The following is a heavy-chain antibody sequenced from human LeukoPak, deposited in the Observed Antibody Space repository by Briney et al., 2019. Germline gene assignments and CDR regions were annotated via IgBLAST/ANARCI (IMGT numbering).Heavy chain of an antibody. CDR2: IIPIFGTA. V-gene: IGHV1-69*13. CDR1: GGTFSSYA. J-gene: IGHJ4*02. Sequence: ASVKVSCMASGGTFSSYAISWVRQAPGQGLEWMGGIIPIFGTANYAQKFQGRVTITADESTSTAYMELSSLRSEDTAVYYCARDGDYYDSSGYYRGFDYWGQGTLVTVSS. CDR3: ARDGDYYDSSGYYRGFDY. D-gene: IGHD3-22*01.